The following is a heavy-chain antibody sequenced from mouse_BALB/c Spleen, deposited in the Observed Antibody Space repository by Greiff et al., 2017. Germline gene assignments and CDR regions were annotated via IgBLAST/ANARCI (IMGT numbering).Heavy chain of an antibody. D-gene: IGHD2-4*01. Sequence: EVQLQQSGAELVRSGASVKLSCTASGFNIKDYYMHWVKQRPEQGLEWIGWIDPENGDTEYAPKFQGKATMTADTSSNTAYLQLSSLTSEDTAVYYCNALYDYDGMDYWGQGTSVTVSS. CDR2: IDPENGDT. V-gene: IGHV14-4*02. J-gene: IGHJ4*01. CDR1: GFNIKDYY. CDR3: NALYDYDGMDY.